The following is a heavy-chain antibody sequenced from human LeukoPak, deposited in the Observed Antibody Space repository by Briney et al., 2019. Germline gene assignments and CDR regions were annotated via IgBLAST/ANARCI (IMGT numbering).Heavy chain of an antibody. D-gene: IGHD6-13*01. CDR2: ISSSGST. Sequence: SETLSLTCTVSGDSISSGDYYWSWIRQPAGKGLEWIGRISSSGSTNYNPSLKSRVTISVDTSKNQFSLKLSSVTAADTAVYYCARGVAAAGTGYWGQGTLVTVSS. CDR1: GDSISSGDYY. CDR3: ARGVAAAGTGY. V-gene: IGHV4-61*02. J-gene: IGHJ4*02.